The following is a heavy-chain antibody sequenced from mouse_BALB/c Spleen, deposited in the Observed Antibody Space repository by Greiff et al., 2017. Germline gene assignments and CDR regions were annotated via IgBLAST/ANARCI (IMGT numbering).Heavy chain of an antibody. J-gene: IGHJ1*01. D-gene: IGHD2-2*01. CDR2: ISNGGGST. CDR3: ARIYYGYDWYFDV. CDR1: GFTFSSYT. V-gene: IGHV5-12-2*01. Sequence: EVKVEESGGGLVQPGGSLKLSCAASGFTFSSYTMSWVRQTPEKRLEWVAYISNGGGSTYYPDTVKGRFTISRDNAKNTLYLQMSSLKSEDTAMYYCARIYYGYDWYFDVWGAGTTVTVSS.